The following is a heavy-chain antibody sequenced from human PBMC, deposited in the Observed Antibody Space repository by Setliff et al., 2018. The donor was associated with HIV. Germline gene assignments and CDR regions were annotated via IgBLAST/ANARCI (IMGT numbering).Heavy chain of an antibody. CDR3: ARSIVPVASGYYYFEY. Sequence: SETLSLTCRVSGYSIISSYYWSWIRQPPGNGLEWIGSIYHTGSTYYKPSLKSRVTISVDTSKNQFSLRLSSVAAGDTAVYYCARSIVPVASGYYYFEYWGQGTLVTVSS. CDR2: IYHTGST. V-gene: IGHV4-38-2*01. CDR1: GYSIISSYY. J-gene: IGHJ4*02. D-gene: IGHD3-3*01.